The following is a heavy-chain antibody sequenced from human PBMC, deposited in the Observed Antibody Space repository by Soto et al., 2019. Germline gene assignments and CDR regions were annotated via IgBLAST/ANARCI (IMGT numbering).Heavy chain of an antibody. CDR2: SRNKANSYTT. D-gene: IGHD3-22*01. J-gene: IGHJ4*02. CDR3: ARPYYYDNSAYYLDY. V-gene: IGHV3-72*01. Sequence: GGSLRLSCAASGFTFSDHYMDWVRQAPGKGLEWLGRSRNKANSYTTEYAASVKGRYTISRDDSMNSLYLQMNSLKTEDTAMYYCARPYYYDNSAYYLDYWGQGALVTVSS. CDR1: GFTFSDHY.